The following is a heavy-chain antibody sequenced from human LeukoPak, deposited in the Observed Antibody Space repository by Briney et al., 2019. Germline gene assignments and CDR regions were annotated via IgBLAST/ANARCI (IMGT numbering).Heavy chain of an antibody. D-gene: IGHD6-19*01. V-gene: IGHV4-59*12. CDR3: ARGLRVRKYSSGPSYYYGMDV. CDR1: GGSISSYY. Sequence: SETLSLTCTVSGGSISSYYWSWIRQPPGKGLEWIGYIYYSGSTNYNPSLKSRVTISVDTSKNQFSLKLSSVTAADTAVYYCARGLRVRKYSSGPSYYYGMDVWGQGTTVTVSS. CDR2: IYYSGST. J-gene: IGHJ6*02.